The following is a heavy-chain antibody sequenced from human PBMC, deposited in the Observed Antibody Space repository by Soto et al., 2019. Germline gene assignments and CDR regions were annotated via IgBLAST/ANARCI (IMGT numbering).Heavy chain of an antibody. J-gene: IGHJ4*02. CDR1: GGSIRSNIYY. V-gene: IGHV4-61*05. CDR2: IYYSGST. Sequence: SETLSLTCSVSGGSIRSNIYYWGWIRQPPGKGLEWIGYIYYSGSTNYNPSLKSRVTITADKSTSTAYMELSSLRSEDTAVYYCATTDYDILTGIDYWGQGTLVTVSS. D-gene: IGHD3-9*01. CDR3: ATTDYDILTGIDY.